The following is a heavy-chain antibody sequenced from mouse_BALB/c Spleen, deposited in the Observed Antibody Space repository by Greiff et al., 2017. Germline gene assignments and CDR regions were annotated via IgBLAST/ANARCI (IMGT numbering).Heavy chain of an antibody. D-gene: IGHD5-1*01. V-gene: IGHV5-4*02. CDR3: ARGTHAMDY. J-gene: IGHJ4*01. CDR2: ISDGGSYT. Sequence: DVQLVESGGGLVKPGGSLKLSCAASGFTFSDYYMYWVRQTPEKRLEWVATISDGGSYTYYPDSVKGRFTISRDNAKNNLYLQMSSLKSEDTAMYYCARGTHAMDYWGQGTSVTVSA. CDR1: GFTFSDYY.